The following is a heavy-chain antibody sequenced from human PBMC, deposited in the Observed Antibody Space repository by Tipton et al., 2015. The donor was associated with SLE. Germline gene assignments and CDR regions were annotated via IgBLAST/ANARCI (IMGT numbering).Heavy chain of an antibody. CDR3: AKDQGGSSSDWFDP. CDR1: GFTFSSHW. CDR2: IKQDGSEK. Sequence: GSLRLSCAASGFTFSSHWMSWVRQAPGKGLEWVANIKQDGSEKYYVDSVKGRFTISRDNSKNTLYLQMNSLRAEDTAVYFCAKDQGGSSSDWFDPWGQGTLVTVSS. J-gene: IGHJ5*02. V-gene: IGHV3-7*01. D-gene: IGHD6-6*01.